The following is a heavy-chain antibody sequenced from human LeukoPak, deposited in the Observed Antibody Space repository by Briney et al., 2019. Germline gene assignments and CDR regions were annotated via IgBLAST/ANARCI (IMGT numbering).Heavy chain of an antibody. CDR1: GGSISNSSYY. Sequence: SETLSLTCTVSGGSISNSSYYWGWIRQPPGKGLEWIGSIYYSGSTYYNPSLKSRVTISVDTSKNQFSLKLSSVTAADTAVYYCARTPPYCSGGSCYHDYWGQGTLVTVSS. J-gene: IGHJ4*02. CDR3: ARTPPYCSGGSCYHDY. D-gene: IGHD2-15*01. CDR2: IYYSGST. V-gene: IGHV4-39*01.